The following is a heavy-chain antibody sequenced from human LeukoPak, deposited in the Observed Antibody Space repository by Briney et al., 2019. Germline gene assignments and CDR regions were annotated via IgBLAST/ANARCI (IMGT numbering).Heavy chain of an antibody. CDR1: GGSISSGGYY. CDR3: ARDSPDRRIYDFWSGSSGGMDV. J-gene: IGHJ6*02. Sequence: SQTLSLTCTVSGGSISSGGYYWSWIRQHPGKGLEWIGYIYYSGSTYYNPSLKSRVTISVDTSKNQFSLKLSSVTAADTAVYYCARDSPDRRIYDFWSGSSGGMDVWGQGTTVTVSS. CDR2: IYYSGST. V-gene: IGHV4-31*03. D-gene: IGHD3-3*01.